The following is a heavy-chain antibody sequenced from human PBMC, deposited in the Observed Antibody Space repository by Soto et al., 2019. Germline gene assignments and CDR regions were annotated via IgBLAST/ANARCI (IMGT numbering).Heavy chain of an antibody. Sequence: QTGGSLRLSCAASGFTFSSYGMHWVRQAPGKGLEWVAVISYDGSNKYYADSVKGRFTISRDNSKNTLYLQMNSLRAEDTAVYYCAKELGTLYYYYGMDVWGQGTTVTVSS. D-gene: IGHD7-27*01. CDR2: ISYDGSNK. CDR3: AKELGTLYYYYGMDV. V-gene: IGHV3-30*18. J-gene: IGHJ6*02. CDR1: GFTFSSYG.